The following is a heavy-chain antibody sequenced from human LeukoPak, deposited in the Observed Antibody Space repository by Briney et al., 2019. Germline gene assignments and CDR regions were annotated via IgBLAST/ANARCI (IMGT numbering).Heavy chain of an antibody. V-gene: IGHV4-4*07. Sequence: PSETLSLTCSVSGVSLDEYYWYRIRQSAGKRLEWIGRIYSGGSTNYAPSLKSRVTMSMDTSKRHLSLKLSSVTAADTGFYYCARLNGDGFDIWGQGTKVTVSS. CDR2: IYSGGST. D-gene: IGHD2-8*01. J-gene: IGHJ3*02. CDR3: ARLNGDGFDI. CDR1: GVSLDEYY.